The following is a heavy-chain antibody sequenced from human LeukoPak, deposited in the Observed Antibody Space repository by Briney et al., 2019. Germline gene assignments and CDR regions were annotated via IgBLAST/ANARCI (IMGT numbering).Heavy chain of an antibody. J-gene: IGHJ4*02. CDR3: ARDLGSHYTRYYADY. D-gene: IGHD1-26*01. V-gene: IGHV3-7*01. CDR1: GFTFTSYW. Sequence: GGSLRLSCAASGFTFTSYWMTWVRQAPGKGLEWVANIKQAGSEKDYVDSVKGRFTISRDNAKNLVYLQMNSLRAEDTAVYYCARDLGSHYTRYYADYWGQGTLVTVSS. CDR2: IKQAGSEK.